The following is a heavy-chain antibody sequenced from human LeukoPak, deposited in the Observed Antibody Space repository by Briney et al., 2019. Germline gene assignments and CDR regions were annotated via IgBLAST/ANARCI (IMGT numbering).Heavy chain of an antibody. CDR2: ISGSGSTI. Sequence: GGSLRLSCAASGFTFSDYYMTWIRQAPGKGLEWVSYISGSGSTIYYADSVKGRFTISRDNAKNSLYLQMNSLSPEDTAVYYCARDWAFSYGPSGYYYMDVWGKGTTVTVSS. J-gene: IGHJ6*03. CDR3: ARDWAFSYGPSGYYYMDV. D-gene: IGHD5-18*01. CDR1: GFTFSDYY. V-gene: IGHV3-11*04.